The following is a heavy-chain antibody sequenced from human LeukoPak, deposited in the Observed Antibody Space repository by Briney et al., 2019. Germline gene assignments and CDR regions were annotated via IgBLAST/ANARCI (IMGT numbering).Heavy chain of an antibody. J-gene: IGHJ4*02. CDR2: ISGSGGST. D-gene: IGHD3-9*01. V-gene: IGHV3-23*01. CDR1: GFTFSSYA. CDR3: AKEKSYYDILTGYPDY. Sequence: GGSLRLSCAASGFTFSSYAMSWVRQAPGKGLEWVSAISGSGGSTYYADSVKGRFIISRDNSKNTLYLQMNSLRAEDTAVYYCAKEKSYYDILTGYPDYWGQGTLVTVSS.